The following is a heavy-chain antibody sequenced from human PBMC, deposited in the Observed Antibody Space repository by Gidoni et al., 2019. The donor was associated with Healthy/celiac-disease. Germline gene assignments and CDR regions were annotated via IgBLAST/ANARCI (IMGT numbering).Heavy chain of an antibody. V-gene: IGHV3-33*01. CDR3: ARVYSGYDYLINFDY. J-gene: IGHJ4*02. CDR2: RWDDGSNK. CDR1: GFTFRSYG. D-gene: IGHD5-12*01. Sequence: QVQLVESGGGVVQPGRSLRLSCAASGFTFRSYGMHWVRQAPGKGLEWVAVRWDDGSNKYYADSVKGRFTISRDNSKNTLYLQMNSLRAEDTAVYYCARVYSGYDYLINFDYWGQGTLVTVSS.